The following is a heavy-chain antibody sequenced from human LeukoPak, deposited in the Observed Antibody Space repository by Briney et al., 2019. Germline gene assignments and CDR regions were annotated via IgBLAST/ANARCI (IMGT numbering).Heavy chain of an antibody. CDR1: GGSMSNTAYY. D-gene: IGHD3-22*01. J-gene: IGHJ4*02. CDR2: IYYSGST. CDR3: ARTGGYDMYGYATGY. V-gene: IGHV4-39*01. Sequence: PSETLSLTCTVSGGSMSNTAYYWGWIRQPPGKGLEWIGSIYYSGSTYYNPSLKSRVTIAADMSKKQFSLKLSSVTAADTAVYYCARTGGYDMYGYATGYWGQGTLVTVSS.